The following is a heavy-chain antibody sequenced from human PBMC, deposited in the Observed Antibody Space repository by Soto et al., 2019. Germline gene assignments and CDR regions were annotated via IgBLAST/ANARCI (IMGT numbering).Heavy chain of an antibody. J-gene: IGHJ6*02. D-gene: IGHD7-27*01. CDR2: IYYSGST. CDR3: ARVGTSYARRGLDV. Sequence: SSETLSLTCNVSGGAIDSGGYYWCWIRQHPGKGLEWIGYIYYSGSTYYNPSLKSRVSISIVTSKNQFSLELISVTAADTAVYYCARVGTSYARRGLDVWGQGTTVTVSS. CDR1: GGAIDSGGYY. V-gene: IGHV4-31*03.